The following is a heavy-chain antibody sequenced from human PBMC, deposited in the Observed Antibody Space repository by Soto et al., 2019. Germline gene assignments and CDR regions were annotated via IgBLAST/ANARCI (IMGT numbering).Heavy chain of an antibody. CDR1: GFTFSSYG. V-gene: IGHV3-33*01. Sequence: SGGSLRLSCAASGFTFSSYGMRWVRQAPGKGLEWVAVIWYDGSNKYYADSVKGRFTISRDNSKNTLYLQMNSLRAEDTAVYYCAREKAFGSSSWFDPWGQGTLVTVSS. D-gene: IGHD6-6*01. CDR2: IWYDGSNK. CDR3: AREKAFGSSSWFDP. J-gene: IGHJ5*02.